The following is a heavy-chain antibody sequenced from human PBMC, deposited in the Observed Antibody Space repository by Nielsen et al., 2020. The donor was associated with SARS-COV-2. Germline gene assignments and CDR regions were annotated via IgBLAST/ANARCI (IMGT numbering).Heavy chain of an antibody. J-gene: IGHJ4*02. CDR1: GFTFSSYA. D-gene: IGHD2-2*01. V-gene: IGHV3-23*01. Sequence: GESLKISCAASGFTFSSYAMSWVRQAPGKGLEWVSAISGSGGSTYYADSVKGRFTISRDNSKNTMYLQMNSLRVEDTAMYYCARDSDCSTTSCYFDYWGQGTLVTVSS. CDR2: ISGSGGST. CDR3: ARDSDCSTTSCYFDY.